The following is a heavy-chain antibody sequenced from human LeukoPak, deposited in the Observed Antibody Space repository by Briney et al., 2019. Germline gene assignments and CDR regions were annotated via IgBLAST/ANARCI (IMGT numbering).Heavy chain of an antibody. V-gene: IGHV3-21*01. Sequence: GGSLRLSCAASGFTFSSYSMNWVRQAPGKGLEWVSSISSSSSYIYYADSVKGRFTISRDNAKNSLYLQMNSLRAEDTAVYYCVREGPPQGRPWSGWYPFDFWGQGILVTVSS. CDR3: VREGPPQGRPWSGWYPFDF. CDR1: GFTFSSYS. CDR2: ISSSSSYI. J-gene: IGHJ4*02. D-gene: IGHD3-3*01.